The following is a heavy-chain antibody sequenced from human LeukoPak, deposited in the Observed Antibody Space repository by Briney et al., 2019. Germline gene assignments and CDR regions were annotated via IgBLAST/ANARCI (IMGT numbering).Heavy chain of an antibody. V-gene: IGHV4-39*07. D-gene: IGHD4-23*01. CDR2: IHHSGST. CDR3: ARAYGGNSQYFQH. J-gene: IGHJ1*01. CDR1: GGSISSSSYY. Sequence: PSETLSLTCTVSGGSISSSSYYWGWIRQPPGKGLEWIGSIHHSGSTNYNPSLKGRVTISLDTSKNQFSLKLSSVTAADTAVYYCARAYGGNSQYFQHWGQGTLVTVSS.